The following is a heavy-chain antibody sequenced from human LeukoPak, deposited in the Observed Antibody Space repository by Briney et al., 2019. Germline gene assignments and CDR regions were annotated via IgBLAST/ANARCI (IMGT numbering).Heavy chain of an antibody. CDR1: GGTFSSYA. D-gene: IGHD3-10*01. Sequence: SVKVSCKASGGTFSSYAISWVRQAPGQGLEWMGRIIPILGIANYAQKFQGRVTITADKSTSTAYMELSSLRSEDTAVYYCARDIPPDYGSGSYPLDYWGQGTLVTVSS. J-gene: IGHJ4*02. CDR2: IIPILGIA. CDR3: ARDIPPDYGSGSYPLDY. V-gene: IGHV1-69*04.